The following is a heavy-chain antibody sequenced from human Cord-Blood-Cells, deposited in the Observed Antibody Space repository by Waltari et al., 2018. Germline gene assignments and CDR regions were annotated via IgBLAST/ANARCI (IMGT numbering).Heavy chain of an antibody. J-gene: IGHJ4*02. CDR3: ARHKTNFDY. Sequence: QVQLQQWGAGLLKPSETLSLTCAVYGGSFSGYYWSCIRQPPGKGLEWIGEINHSGSTNYNPSLKSRVTISVDTSKNQFSLRLSSVTAADTAVYYCARHKTNFDYWGQGTLVTVSS. CDR1: GGSFSGYY. CDR2: INHSGST. V-gene: IGHV4-34*01.